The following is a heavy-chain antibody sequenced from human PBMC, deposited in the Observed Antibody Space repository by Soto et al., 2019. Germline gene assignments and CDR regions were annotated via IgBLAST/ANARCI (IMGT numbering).Heavy chain of an antibody. CDR3: ARVSGWDPLVYGMDV. J-gene: IGHJ6*02. Sequence: GRSLRLSCAASGFTFSSYWMHWVRQAPGKGLVWVSRINSDGSSTSYADSVKGRFTISRDNAKNTLYLQMNSLRAEDTAVYYCARVSGWDPLVYGMDVWRQGTTVTVSS. D-gene: IGHD1-26*01. CDR2: INSDGSST. CDR1: GFTFSSYW. V-gene: IGHV3-74*01.